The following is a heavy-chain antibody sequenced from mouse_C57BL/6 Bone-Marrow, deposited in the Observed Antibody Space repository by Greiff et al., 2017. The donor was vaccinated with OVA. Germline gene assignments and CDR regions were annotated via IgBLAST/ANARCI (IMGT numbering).Heavy chain of an antibody. D-gene: IGHD1-1*01. CDR1: GYTFTSYW. J-gene: IGHJ2*01. V-gene: IGHV1-64*01. CDR3: ARGDYYGSSSYYFDY. CDR2: IHPNSGST. Sequence: VQLQQPGAELVKPGASVKLSCKASGYTFTSYWMHWVKQRPGQGLEWIGMIHPNSGSTNYNEKFKSKATLTVDKSSSTAYMQLSSLTSEDSAVYYGARGDYYGSSSYYFDYWGQGTTLTGSS.